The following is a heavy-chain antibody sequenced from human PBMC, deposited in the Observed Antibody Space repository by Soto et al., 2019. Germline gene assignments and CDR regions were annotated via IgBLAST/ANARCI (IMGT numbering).Heavy chain of an antibody. V-gene: IGHV3-30-3*01. J-gene: IGHJ4*02. CDR1: GFTFSDFE. CDR2: ISYDVSNQ. D-gene: IGHD1-7*01. CDR3: ARRTGTAPRFDY. Sequence: QVQLVESGGGVVQPGRSLRLSCSASGFTFSDFEMYWVRQAPGKGLDWVSFISYDVSNQYYAGSVKGRFTVSRDNSKTTLFLLMNSLRPEDTAVYFCARRTGTAPRFDYWGQGTLVTVSS.